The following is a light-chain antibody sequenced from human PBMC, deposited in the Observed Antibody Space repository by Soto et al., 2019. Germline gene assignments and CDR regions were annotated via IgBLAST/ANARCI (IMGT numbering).Light chain of an antibody. CDR2: GAS. Sequence: EIVLTQSPGTLSLSPGERATLSCRASQSVSSSYLGWYQQKPGQAPRLLIYGASSRATGIPDRFSGSGSGTEFTLTISSLEPEDFAVYYCQQYGSSPGTFGQGTKVEIK. J-gene: IGKJ1*01. CDR3: QQYGSSPGT. CDR1: QSVSSSY. V-gene: IGKV3-20*01.